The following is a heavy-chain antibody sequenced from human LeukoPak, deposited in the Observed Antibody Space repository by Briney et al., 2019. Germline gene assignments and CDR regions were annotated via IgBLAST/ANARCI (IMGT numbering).Heavy chain of an antibody. D-gene: IGHD5-18*01. CDR2: INAGNGDT. CDR1: GYTFTSYA. CDR3: ARESPQRSGYSYPH. V-gene: IGHV1-3*01. J-gene: IGHJ4*02. Sequence: ASVKVSCKASGYTFTSYAIHWVRQAPGQRLEWMGWINAGNGDTKYSQNFQGRVIITRDTSATTAYMELSSLRSEDTAVYYCARESPQRSGYSYPHWGQGTLVTVSS.